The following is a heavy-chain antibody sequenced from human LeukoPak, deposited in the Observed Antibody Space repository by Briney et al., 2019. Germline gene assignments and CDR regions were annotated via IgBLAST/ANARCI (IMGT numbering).Heavy chain of an antibody. CDR3: ARDPVVGATMLDAFDI. CDR1: GFPFSTYW. Sequence: GGSLRLSCAASGFPFSTYWMSWVRQAPGKGLEWVANIKQDGSEKYYVDSVKGRFTISRDNAKNSLYLQMNTLRPEDTAVYYCARDPVVGATMLDAFDIWGQGTMVTVSS. V-gene: IGHV3-7*01. CDR2: IKQDGSEK. D-gene: IGHD1-26*01. J-gene: IGHJ3*02.